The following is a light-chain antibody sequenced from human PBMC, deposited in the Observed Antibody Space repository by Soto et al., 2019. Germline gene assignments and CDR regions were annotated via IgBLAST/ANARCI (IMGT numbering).Light chain of an antibody. Sequence: EIVLTQSPGTLSLSPGEGVTLSCRASPSVTNFLAWYQQKPGQAPRLLIYGAFNRATGIPARFSGSGSGTDFTLTISSLEPEDSAIYYCQQRNIWPPVTFGQGTRLEIK. J-gene: IGKJ5*01. CDR2: GAF. CDR1: PSVTNF. CDR3: QQRNIWPPVT. V-gene: IGKV3-11*01.